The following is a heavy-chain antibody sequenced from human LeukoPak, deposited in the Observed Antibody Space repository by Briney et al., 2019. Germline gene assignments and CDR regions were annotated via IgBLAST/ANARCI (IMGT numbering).Heavy chain of an antibody. CDR3: AREPTQPLRFGEFHPFDN. Sequence: PSETLSLTCTVSGGSISSYYWSWIRQPPGKGLEWIGYTSNSGYPDSNPSLKSRVTISLDTSKNQFSLKLSSVTAADTAVYYCAREPTQPLRFGEFHPFDNWGQGTLVTVSS. CDR1: GGSISSYY. D-gene: IGHD3-10*01. J-gene: IGHJ4*02. V-gene: IGHV4-59*06. CDR2: TSNSGYP.